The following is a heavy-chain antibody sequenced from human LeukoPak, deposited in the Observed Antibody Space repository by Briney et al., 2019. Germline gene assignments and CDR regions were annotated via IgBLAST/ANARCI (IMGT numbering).Heavy chain of an antibody. J-gene: IGHJ6*03. Sequence: GESLKISCKGSGYSFTTYWIGWVRQMPGKGLQLMGIIYPGDSDTRYSPSFQGQVTISADKSISTAYLQWSSLKASDTAMYYCAKNNPIPPSTVTTNYHFMDVWGKGTTVTVSS. CDR2: IYPGDSDT. D-gene: IGHD4-11*01. V-gene: IGHV5-51*01. CDR1: GYSFTTYW. CDR3: AKNNPIPPSTVTTNYHFMDV.